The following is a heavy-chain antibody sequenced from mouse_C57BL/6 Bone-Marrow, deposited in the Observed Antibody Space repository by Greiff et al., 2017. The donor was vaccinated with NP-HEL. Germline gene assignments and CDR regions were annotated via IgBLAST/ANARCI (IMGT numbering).Heavy chain of an antibody. CDR3: AREAAYYSNYRFAY. Sequence: QVQLQQPGAELVRPGTSVKLSCKASGYTFTSYWMHWIKQRPGQGLEWIGVIDPSDSYTNYNLKFKGKATLTVDTSSSTAYMQLSSLTSEDSAVYYCAREAAYYSNYRFAYWGQGTLVTVSA. CDR2: IDPSDSYT. J-gene: IGHJ3*01. CDR1: GYTFTSYW. V-gene: IGHV1-59*01. D-gene: IGHD2-5*01.